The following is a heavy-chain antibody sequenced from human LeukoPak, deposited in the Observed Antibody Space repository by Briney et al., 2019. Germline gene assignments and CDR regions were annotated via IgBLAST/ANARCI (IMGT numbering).Heavy chain of an antibody. J-gene: IGHJ4*02. CDR2: TYYRSKWYT. Sequence: SQTLSLTCAISGDSVSSNSAAWNWIRQSPSRGLEWLGRTYYRSKWYTYYAASVKSRIAINRDTSKNQFSLKLSSVTAADTAVYYCARDILRFDYWGQGTLVTVSS. CDR3: ARDILRFDY. V-gene: IGHV6-1*01. CDR1: GDSVSSNSAA.